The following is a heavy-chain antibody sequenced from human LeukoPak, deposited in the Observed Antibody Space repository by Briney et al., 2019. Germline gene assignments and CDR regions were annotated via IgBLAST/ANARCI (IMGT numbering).Heavy chain of an antibody. V-gene: IGHV3-7*04. CDR3: ARASFDY. Sequence: GGSLRLSCAASAFTFSNYVMNWVRQAPGKGLEWVANIKQDGSEKYYVDSVKGRFTISRDNAKNSLYLQMNSLRAEDTAVYYCARASFDYWGQGTLVTVSS. CDR2: IKQDGSEK. J-gene: IGHJ4*02. CDR1: AFTFSNYV.